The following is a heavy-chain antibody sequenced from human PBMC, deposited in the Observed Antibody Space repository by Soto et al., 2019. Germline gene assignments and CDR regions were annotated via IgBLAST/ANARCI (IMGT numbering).Heavy chain of an antibody. V-gene: IGHV4-59*01. D-gene: IGHD3-10*01. CDR3: ARGWGGAFDI. CDR1: GGSISSYY. J-gene: IGHJ3*02. CDR2: IYYSGST. Sequence: QVQLQESGPGLVKPSETLSLTCTVSGGSISSYYLSWIRQPPGKGLGWIGYIYYSGSTHYNPSLKSRVTISVDTSKNQFSLKLSSVTAADTAVYYCARGWGGAFDIWGQGTMVTVSS.